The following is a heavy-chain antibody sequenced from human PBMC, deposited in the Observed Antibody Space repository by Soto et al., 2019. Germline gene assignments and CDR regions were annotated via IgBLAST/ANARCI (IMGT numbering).Heavy chain of an antibody. CDR3: AKDTYSSSWYF. V-gene: IGHV3-23*01. J-gene: IGHJ4*02. Sequence: GGSLRLSCAGSGFTFINYAMTWVRQAPGKGLEWVSSISNRGSDTYYVDSVKGRFTISRDNSKNTLYLQMNSLRAEETAVYYSAKDTYSSSWYFWGQGTLVTVSS. CDR1: GFTFINYA. CDR2: ISNRGSDT. D-gene: IGHD6-13*01.